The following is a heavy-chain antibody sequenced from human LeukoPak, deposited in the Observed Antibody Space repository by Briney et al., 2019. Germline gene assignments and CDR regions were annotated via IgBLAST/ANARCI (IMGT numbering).Heavy chain of an antibody. D-gene: IGHD3-10*01. V-gene: IGHV3-30*14. CDR2: TSSDGSNL. CDR3: ARGDYYGSGSFDY. Sequence: PGGSLRLSCAASGFTFRSYTMHWVRHGPAKGLEWVAVTSSDGSNLFYAASVKGRFTISRENTKNSLFLQMDSLRAGDTAVYYCARGDYYGSGSFDYWGQGILVTVSS. CDR1: GFTFRSYT. J-gene: IGHJ4*02.